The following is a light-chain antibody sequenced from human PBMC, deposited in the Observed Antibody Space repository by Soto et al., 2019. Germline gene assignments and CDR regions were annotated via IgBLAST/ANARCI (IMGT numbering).Light chain of an antibody. Sequence: AIRMTQSPSSFSASTGDRVTITCRASQGISSYLAWYQQKPGKAPKLLIYKASTLKSGVPSRFSGSGSGTEFTLTISRLQPDDFATYFCHSRAFGQGTRLEI. V-gene: IGKV1-8*01. CDR1: QGISSY. CDR3: HSRA. J-gene: IGKJ5*01. CDR2: KAS.